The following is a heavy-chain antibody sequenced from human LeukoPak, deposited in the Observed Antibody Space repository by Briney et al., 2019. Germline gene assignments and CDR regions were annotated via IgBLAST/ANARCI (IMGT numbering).Heavy chain of an antibody. CDR1: GFTFSSYE. V-gene: IGHV3-48*03. CDR2: ISSSGSTI. Sequence: PGGSLRLSCAASGFTFSSYEMNWVRQAPGKGLEWVSYISSSGSTIYYADSVKGRFTISRDNSKNTLYLQMKSLRADDTAVYYCAKERDNYPNNWFDPWGQGTLVTVSS. J-gene: IGHJ5*02. D-gene: IGHD5-24*01. CDR3: AKERDNYPNNWFDP.